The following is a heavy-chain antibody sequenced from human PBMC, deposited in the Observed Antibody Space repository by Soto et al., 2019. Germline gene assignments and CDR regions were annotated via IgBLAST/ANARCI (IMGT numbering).Heavy chain of an antibody. CDR1: GGSISSYY. J-gene: IGHJ4*02. Sequence: SETLSLTCTVSGGSISSYYWSWIRQPPWKGLEWIGYIYYSGSTNYNPSLKSRVTISVDTSNNQFSLKLTSATAADTAVYYCARDRRSYYSDGSGLDFWGQGTLVTVSS. D-gene: IGHD3-22*01. CDR3: ARDRRSYYSDGSGLDF. V-gene: IGHV4-59*12. CDR2: IYYSGST.